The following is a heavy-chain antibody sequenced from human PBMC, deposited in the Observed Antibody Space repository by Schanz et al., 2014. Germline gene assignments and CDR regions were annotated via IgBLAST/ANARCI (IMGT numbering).Heavy chain of an antibody. CDR1: TSIFNHAW. V-gene: IGHV3-15*01. D-gene: IGHD6-13*01. CDR3: ATASSPVREAGAGSSFHL. Sequence: EVQLAESGGGLVKPGGSLRLSCAASTSIFNHAWMSWVRQAPGKGLEWLGRIKSKTDGETTDYAAPVKGRFSISRDDSQSTLYLQMNSLKIEDTAVYYCATASSPVREAGAGSSFHLWGQGTLVTVSP. CDR2: IKSKTDGETT. J-gene: IGHJ5*02.